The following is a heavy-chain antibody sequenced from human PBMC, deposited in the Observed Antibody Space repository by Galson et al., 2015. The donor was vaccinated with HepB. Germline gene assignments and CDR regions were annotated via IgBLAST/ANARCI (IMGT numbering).Heavy chain of an antibody. Sequence: SVKVSCKASGYTFTSYGISWVRQAPGQGLEWMGWISAYNGNTNYAQKLQGRVTMTTDTSTSTAYMELRSLRSDDTAVYYCARDHIYCSSTSCPRMDVWGQGTTVTVSS. D-gene: IGHD2-2*01. CDR3: ARDHIYCSSTSCPRMDV. J-gene: IGHJ6*02. CDR1: GYTFTSYG. V-gene: IGHV1-18*04. CDR2: ISAYNGNT.